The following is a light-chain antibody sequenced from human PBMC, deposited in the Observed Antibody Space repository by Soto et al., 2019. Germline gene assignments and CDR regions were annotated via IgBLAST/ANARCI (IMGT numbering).Light chain of an antibody. Sequence: VLTQSPGTLSLSPGERATLSCRASQSVSSTYLAWYQQKPGQAPRLLIYGASSRATGIPDRFSGSGSGTDFTLTITRLEPEDFAVYYCQQFGSSPRTFGQGTKVEI. J-gene: IGKJ1*01. CDR1: QSVSSTY. CDR3: QQFGSSPRT. CDR2: GAS. V-gene: IGKV3-20*01.